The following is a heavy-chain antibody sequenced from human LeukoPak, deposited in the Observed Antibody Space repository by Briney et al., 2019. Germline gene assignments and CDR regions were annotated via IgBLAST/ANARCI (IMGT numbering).Heavy chain of an antibody. D-gene: IGHD3-22*01. CDR2: ISSSSSYI. Sequence: GGSLRLSCAASGFTFSSHSMNWVRQAPGKGLEWVSSISSSSSYIYYADSVKGRFTISRDNAKNSLYLQMNSLRAEDTAVYYCASPRNYYDSSGYIFYWGQGTLVTVSS. V-gene: IGHV3-21*01. J-gene: IGHJ4*02. CDR3: ASPRNYYDSSGYIFY. CDR1: GFTFSSHS.